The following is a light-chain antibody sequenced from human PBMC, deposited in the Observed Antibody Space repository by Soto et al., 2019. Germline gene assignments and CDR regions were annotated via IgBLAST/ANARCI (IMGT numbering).Light chain of an antibody. J-gene: IGLJ1*01. CDR3: VSFTTTXTHV. Sequence: QSLLAQPASLSGSPGQSITISCTGTSSDICAYYYFSWFQQHPGKAPKLMISEVNNRPSGFSNRFSGSKSGNTAYLTISGLQVEDEAEYFCVSFTTTXTHVVGTGTKVXV. CDR2: EVN. CDR1: SSDICAYYY. V-gene: IGLV2-14*01.